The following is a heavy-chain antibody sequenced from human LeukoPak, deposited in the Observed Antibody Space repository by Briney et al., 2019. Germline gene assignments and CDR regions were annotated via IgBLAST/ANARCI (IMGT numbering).Heavy chain of an antibody. Sequence: PGGSPRLSCAASGFTVSSNYMSWVRQAPGKGLEWVSVIYSGGSTYYADPVKGRFTISRDNSKNTLYLQMNSLRAEDTAVYYCARARATVVAATPLETDYWGQGTLVTVSS. CDR1: GFTVSSNY. CDR3: ARARATVVAATPLETDY. D-gene: IGHD2-15*01. V-gene: IGHV3-53*01. J-gene: IGHJ4*02. CDR2: IYSGGST.